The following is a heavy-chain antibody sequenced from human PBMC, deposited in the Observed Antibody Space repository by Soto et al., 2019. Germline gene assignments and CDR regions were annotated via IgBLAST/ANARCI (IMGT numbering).Heavy chain of an antibody. CDR1: GGSISSSSYY. CDR3: ASIGSNSSGYNNWFDP. D-gene: IGHD3-22*01. CDR2: IYYSGST. V-gene: IGHV4-39*01. J-gene: IGHJ5*02. Sequence: KASETLSLTCTVSGGSISSSSYYWGWIRQPPGKGLEWIGSIYYSGSTYYNPSLKSRVTISVDTSKNQFSLKLSSVTAADTAVYYCASIGSNSSGYNNWFDPWGQGTLVTVSS.